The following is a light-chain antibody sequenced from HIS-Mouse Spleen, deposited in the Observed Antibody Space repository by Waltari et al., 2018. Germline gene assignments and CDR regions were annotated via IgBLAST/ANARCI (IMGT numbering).Light chain of an antibody. CDR1: SSDVGGYNY. J-gene: IGLJ2*01. Sequence: QSALTQPRSVSGSPGQSVTISCTCTSSDVGGYNYLSGYQQHPGKAPKLMIYDVRKRPSGVPDRFSGSKSGNTASLTISGLQAEDEADYYCCSYAGSYPVVFGGGTKLTVL. CDR3: CSYAGSYPVV. CDR2: DVR. V-gene: IGLV2-11*01.